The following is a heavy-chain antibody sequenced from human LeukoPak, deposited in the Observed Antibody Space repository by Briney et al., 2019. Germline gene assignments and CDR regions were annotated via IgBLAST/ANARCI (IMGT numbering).Heavy chain of an antibody. Sequence: GGSLRLSCAASGFTFSSYSMNWVRQAPGKGLEWVSSISSSSSYIYYADSVKGRFTISRDNAKNSLYLQMNSLRAEDTAVYYCARPFAVLRFLEWLSYFDYWGQGTLVTVSS. CDR2: ISSSSSYI. CDR1: GFTFSSYS. D-gene: IGHD3-3*01. V-gene: IGHV3-21*01. CDR3: ARPFAVLRFLEWLSYFDY. J-gene: IGHJ4*02.